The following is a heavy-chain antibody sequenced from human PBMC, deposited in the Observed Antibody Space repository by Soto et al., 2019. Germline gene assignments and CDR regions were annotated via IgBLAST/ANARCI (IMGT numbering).Heavy chain of an antibody. CDR3: ARDSGYSYGLYYYYYGMDV. Sequence: ASVKVSCKASGYTFTGYYMHWVRQAPGQGLEWMGWINPNSGGTNYAQKFQGWVTMTRDTSISTAYMELSRLRSDDTAVYYRARDSGYSYGLYYYYYGMDVWGQGTTVTVSS. CDR2: INPNSGGT. CDR1: GYTFTGYY. J-gene: IGHJ6*02. D-gene: IGHD5-18*01. V-gene: IGHV1-2*04.